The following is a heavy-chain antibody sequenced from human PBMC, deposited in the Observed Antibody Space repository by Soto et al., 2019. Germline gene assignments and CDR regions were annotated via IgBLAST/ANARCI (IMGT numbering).Heavy chain of an antibody. D-gene: IGHD3-10*01. CDR3: ARAVRSGSYPYYYYGMDV. Sequence: QPGGSLRLSCAASGFTFSSYWMHWVRQAPGKGLVWVSRINSDGSSTSYADSVKGRFTIPRDNAKNTLYLEMNSLRAEDTAVYYCARAVRSGSYPYYYYGMDVWGQGTTVTVSS. J-gene: IGHJ6*02. V-gene: IGHV3-74*01. CDR2: INSDGSST. CDR1: GFTFSSYW.